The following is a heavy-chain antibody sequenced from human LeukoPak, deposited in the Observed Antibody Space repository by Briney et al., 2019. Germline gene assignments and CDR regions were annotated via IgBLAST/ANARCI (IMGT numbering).Heavy chain of an antibody. CDR1: GYTFTSYG. V-gene: IGHV1-69*13. Sequence: ASVKVSCKASGYTFTSYGISWVRQAPGQGLEWMGGIIPIFGTGNYAQKFQGRVTITADESTSTAYMELSSLRSEDTAVYYCARDPSYCSSTSCYHWFDPWGQGTLVTVSS. J-gene: IGHJ5*02. CDR3: ARDPSYCSSTSCYHWFDP. CDR2: IIPIFGTG. D-gene: IGHD2-2*01.